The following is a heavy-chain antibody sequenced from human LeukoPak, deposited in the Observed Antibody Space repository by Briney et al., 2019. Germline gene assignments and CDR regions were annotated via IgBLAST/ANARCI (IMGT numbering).Heavy chain of an antibody. D-gene: IGHD3-10*02. CDR1: GYTFTSYG. J-gene: IGHJ6*02. CDR2: ISAYNGNT. V-gene: IGHV1-18*01. Sequence: ASVKVSCKASGYTFTSYGISWVRQAPGQGLEWMGWISAYNGNTNYAQKLQGRVTMTTDTSTSTAYMELRSLRSDDTAVYYCARDGGDGDDELFGYYYYGMDVWGQGTTVTVSS. CDR3: ARDGGDGDDELFGYYYYGMDV.